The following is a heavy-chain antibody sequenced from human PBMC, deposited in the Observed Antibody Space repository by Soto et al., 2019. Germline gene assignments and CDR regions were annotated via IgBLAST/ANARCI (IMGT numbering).Heavy chain of an antibody. Sequence: ASVKVSCKASGYTFTSYYMHWVRQAPGQGLEWMGIINPSGGSTSYAQKFQGRVTMTRDTSTSTVYMELSSLRSEDTAVYYCARSRGPNVLRFLEWYKRLGYYYYYYGMDVWGQGTTVNVSS. CDR3: ARSRGPNVLRFLEWYKRLGYYYYYYGMDV. J-gene: IGHJ6*02. V-gene: IGHV1-46*01. CDR2: INPSGGST. D-gene: IGHD3-3*01. CDR1: GYTFTSYY.